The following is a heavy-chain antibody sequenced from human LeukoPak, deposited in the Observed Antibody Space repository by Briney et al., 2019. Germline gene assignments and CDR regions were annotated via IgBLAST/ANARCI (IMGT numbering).Heavy chain of an antibody. D-gene: IGHD3-3*01. J-gene: IGHJ6*02. CDR1: GATFSSYA. CDR2: IIPILGIA. Sequence: SVKVSCKASGATFSSYAISWGRQAPGQGLGWMGRIIPILGIANYAQKFQGRVTITADKSTSTAYMDLSSLRSGDTAVYYCARGPDVLRFLEWFGYYGMDVWGQGTTVTVSS. V-gene: IGHV1-69*04. CDR3: ARGPDVLRFLEWFGYYGMDV.